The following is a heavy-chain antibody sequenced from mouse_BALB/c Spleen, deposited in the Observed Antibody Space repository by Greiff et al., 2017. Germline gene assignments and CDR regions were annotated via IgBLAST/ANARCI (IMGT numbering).Heavy chain of an antibody. D-gene: IGHD1-1*01. CDR3: ARDQGDTDVYFDD. V-gene: IGHV2-2*02. CDR2: IWSGGST. Sequence: QVQLLQSGPGLVQPSQSLSITCTVSGFSFTSYGVHWFRQSPGKGLEWLGVIWSGGSTDYNAAVISRLSISKDNAKSQVFFKMNSLQAKDTAIYYCARDQGDTDVYFDDWGEGTTVTVSS. J-gene: IGHJ1*01. CDR1: GFSFTSYG.